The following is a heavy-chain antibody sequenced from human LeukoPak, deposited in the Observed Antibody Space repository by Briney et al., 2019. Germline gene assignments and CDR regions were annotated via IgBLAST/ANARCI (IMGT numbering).Heavy chain of an antibody. CDR2: INPSGGST. Sequence: ASVKVSCKASGYTFTSYYMHWVRQAPGQGLEWMGIINPSGGSTSYAQKFQGRVTMTRDMSTSTVYMELSSLRSEDTAVYYCARSRLDYYDSSGYYDYWGQGTLVTVSS. J-gene: IGHJ4*02. CDR1: GYTFTSYY. V-gene: IGHV1-46*01. CDR3: ARSRLDYYDSSGYYDY. D-gene: IGHD3-22*01.